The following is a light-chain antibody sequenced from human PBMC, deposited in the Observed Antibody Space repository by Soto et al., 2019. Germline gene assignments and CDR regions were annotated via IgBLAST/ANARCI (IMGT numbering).Light chain of an antibody. J-gene: IGLJ1*01. V-gene: IGLV2-14*03. CDR3: SSRSSISARV. CDR1: SSDVGRYNL. CDR2: DVT. Sequence: QCALIQPASVSGAPGHSITISCTGTSSDVGRYNLVSWYQHHPGKAPKVMIYDVTNRPSGVSNRFSGSKSGNTASLTISGLQAEDEADYYCSSRSSISARVFGTGTKVTVL.